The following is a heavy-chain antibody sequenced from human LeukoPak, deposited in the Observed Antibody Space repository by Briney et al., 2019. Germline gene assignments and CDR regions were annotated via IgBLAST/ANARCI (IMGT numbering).Heavy chain of an antibody. J-gene: IGHJ4*02. V-gene: IGHV1-69*06. Sequence: SVKVSCKASGGTFSSYAISWVRQAPGQGLEWMGGIIPIFGTANYAQKFQGRVTITADKSASTAYMELSSLRSEDTAVYYCARSVQWLLDYWGQGTLVTVSS. D-gene: IGHD6-19*01. CDR2: IIPIFGTA. CDR1: GGTFSSYA. CDR3: ARSVQWLLDY.